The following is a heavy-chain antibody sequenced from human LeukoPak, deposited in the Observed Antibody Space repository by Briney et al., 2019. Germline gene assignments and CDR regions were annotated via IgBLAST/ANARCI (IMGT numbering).Heavy chain of an antibody. CDR1: GFTFSSYV. J-gene: IGHJ4*02. Sequence: GGSLRLSCAASGFTFSSYVMSSVRQAPGKGLGWVSGISGSGGNTNHARSVKGRFTISRHNSKNTLYLQMNSLRAEDTAEYYCAKVYSSGWYWVDYWGQGTLVTVSS. CDR2: ISGSGGNT. V-gene: IGHV3-23*01. D-gene: IGHD6-19*01. CDR3: AKVYSSGWYWVDY.